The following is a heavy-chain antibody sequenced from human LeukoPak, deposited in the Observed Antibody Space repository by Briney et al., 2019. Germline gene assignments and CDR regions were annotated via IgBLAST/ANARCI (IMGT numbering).Heavy chain of an antibody. Sequence: GRSLRLSCAASGFTFSSYGMHWVRQAPGKGLEWVAVIWYDGSNKYYADSVKGRFTISRDNSENTLYLQMNSLRAEDTAVYYCARGSREWLLLNWLDPWGQGTLVTVSS. CDR3: ARGSREWLLLNWLDP. V-gene: IGHV3-33*01. CDR2: IWYDGSNK. CDR1: GFTFSSYG. D-gene: IGHD3-22*01. J-gene: IGHJ5*02.